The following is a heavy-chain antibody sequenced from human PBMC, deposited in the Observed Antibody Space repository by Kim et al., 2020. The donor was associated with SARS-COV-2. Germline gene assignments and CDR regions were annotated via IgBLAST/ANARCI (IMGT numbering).Heavy chain of an antibody. D-gene: IGHD3-9*01. CDR2: INPNSGGT. Sequence: ASVKVSCKASGYTFTGYYMHWVRQAPGQGLEWMGRINPNSGGTNYAQKFQGRVTMTRDTSISTAYMELSRLRSDDTAVYYCARRTLDGILTGYGMDVWGQGTTVTVSS. V-gene: IGHV1-2*06. CDR3: ARRTLDGILTGYGMDV. CDR1: GYTFTGYY. J-gene: IGHJ6*02.